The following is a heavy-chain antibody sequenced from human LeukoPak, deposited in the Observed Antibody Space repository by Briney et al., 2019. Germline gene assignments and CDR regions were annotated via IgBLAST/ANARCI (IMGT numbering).Heavy chain of an antibody. CDR2: INSDGSST. CDR1: GFTFSSYW. D-gene: IGHD6-13*01. CDR3: ARGLRGYSSYCKDY. Sequence: QPGGSLRLSCAASGFTFSSYWMHWVRQAPGKGLVWVSRINSDGSSTTYADSVKGRFTISRDNAKNTLYLQMNSLRAKDTAVYYCARGLRGYSSYCKDYWGQGTLVTVSS. J-gene: IGHJ4*02. V-gene: IGHV3-74*01.